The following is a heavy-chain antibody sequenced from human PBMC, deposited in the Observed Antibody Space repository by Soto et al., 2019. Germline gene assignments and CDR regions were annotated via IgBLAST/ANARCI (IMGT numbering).Heavy chain of an antibody. CDR2: IYYSGSS. CDR1: GGSISSGGYY. CDR3: ARGTSYCSGGSCSDAFDI. J-gene: IGHJ3*02. V-gene: IGHV4-31*01. D-gene: IGHD2-15*01. Sequence: SETLSLTCTVSGGSISSGGYYWSWIRQHPGKGLERIGYIYYSGSSYYNPSLKSQVTISVDTSKNQFSLKLSSVTAADTAVFYFARGTSYCSGGSCSDAFDIWGQGTMVTVSS.